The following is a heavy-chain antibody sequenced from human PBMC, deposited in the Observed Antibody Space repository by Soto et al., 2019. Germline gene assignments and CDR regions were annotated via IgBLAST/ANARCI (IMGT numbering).Heavy chain of an antibody. V-gene: IGHV3-7*01. J-gene: IGHJ4*02. D-gene: IGHD5-12*01. CDR2: IKQDGSEK. Sequence: EVQLVESVGGLVQPGGSLRLSCAASGFTFSSYWMSWVRQAPGKGLEWVANIKQDGSEKYYVDSVKGRFTISRDNAKNYLYLQMNSLRAEDTTVYHCTSHPFLGATDYWCQGTLVTVSS. CDR1: GFTFSSYW. CDR3: TSHPFLGATDY.